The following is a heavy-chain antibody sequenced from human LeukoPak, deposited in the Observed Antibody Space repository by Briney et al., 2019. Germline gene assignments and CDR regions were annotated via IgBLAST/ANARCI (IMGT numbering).Heavy chain of an antibody. Sequence: ASVKVSCKASGYTFTSYGISWVRRAPGQGLEWMGWISAYNGNTNYAQKLQGRVTMTTDTSTSTAYMELRSLRSDDTAVYYCARDGEYYYDSSGSSHTNYYYYGMDVWGQGTTVTVSS. D-gene: IGHD3-22*01. V-gene: IGHV1-18*01. CDR3: ARDGEYYYDSSGSSHTNYYYYGMDV. CDR2: ISAYNGNT. CDR1: GYTFTSYG. J-gene: IGHJ6*02.